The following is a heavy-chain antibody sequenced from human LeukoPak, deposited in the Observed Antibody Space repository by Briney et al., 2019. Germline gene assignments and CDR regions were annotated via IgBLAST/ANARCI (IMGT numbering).Heavy chain of an antibody. V-gene: IGHV3-48*04. D-gene: IGHD6-13*01. CDR2: ISSSSSTI. CDR3: ARDLSSSWYQVNFDY. J-gene: IGHJ4*02. CDR1: GFTFSSYS. Sequence: GGSLRLSCAASGFTFSSYSMNWVRQAPGKGLEWVSYISSSSSTIYYADSVKGRFTISRDNAKNSLYLQMNSLRAEDTAVYYCARDLSSSWYQVNFDYWGQGTLVTVSS.